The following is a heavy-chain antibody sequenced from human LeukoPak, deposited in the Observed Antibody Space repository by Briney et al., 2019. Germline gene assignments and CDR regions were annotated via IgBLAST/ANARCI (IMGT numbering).Heavy chain of an antibody. Sequence: GGSLRLSCAASGFTFSSYAMHGVRQAPGKGLEWVAVISYDGSNKYYADSVKGRFTISRDNSKNTLYLQMNSLRAEDTAVYYCARSYSGSYYDWGQGTLVTVSS. CDR2: ISYDGSNK. CDR3: ARSYSGSYYD. CDR1: GFTFSSYA. V-gene: IGHV3-30-3*01. J-gene: IGHJ4*02. D-gene: IGHD1-26*01.